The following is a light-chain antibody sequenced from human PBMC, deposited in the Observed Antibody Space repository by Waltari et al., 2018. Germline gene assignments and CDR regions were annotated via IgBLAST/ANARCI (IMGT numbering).Light chain of an antibody. CDR3: MQGLQPPWT. CDR2: LGS. CDR1: QSLLQSNGYDY. Sequence: DIMVTQSPLSLPVTPGEPASISCTSTQSLLQSNGYDYLDWYLQKPGQAPQLRMYLGSNRASGGPDRLSGSGSGTNFTLKISRVEAEDVGVYYCMQGLQPPWTFGQGTKVEI. J-gene: IGKJ1*01. V-gene: IGKV2-28*01.